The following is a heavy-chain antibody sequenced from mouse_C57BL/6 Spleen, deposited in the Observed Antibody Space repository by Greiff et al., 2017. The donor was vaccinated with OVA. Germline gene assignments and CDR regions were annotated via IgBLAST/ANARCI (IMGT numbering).Heavy chain of an antibody. CDR1: GFSLTGIG. D-gene: IGHD1-1*01. V-gene: IGHV2-2*01. J-gene: IGHJ1*03. CDR3: ARIPVVEGYFDV. Sequence: QVQLQQSGPGLVQPSQSLSITCTVSGFSLTGIGVHGVRQSPGKGLEWRGVIWSGGSTDYNAAFISRLSISKDNSKSQVFFKMNSLQADDTAIYYCARIPVVEGYFDVWGTGTTVTVSS. CDR2: IWSGGST.